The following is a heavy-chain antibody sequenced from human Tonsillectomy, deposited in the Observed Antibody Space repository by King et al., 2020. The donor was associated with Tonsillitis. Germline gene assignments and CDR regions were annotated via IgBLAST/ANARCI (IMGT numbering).Heavy chain of an antibody. CDR1: GFTFSSYT. V-gene: IGHV3-21*01. CDR2: ISSSSSYI. D-gene: IGHD3-3*01. Sequence: VQLVESGGGLVKPGGSLRLSCAASGFTFSSYTMNWVRQAPGKGLEWVSSISSSSSYIYYADSVKGRFTISRDNAKNSLYLQMNSLSADDTAVYFCARDNDFWSGYYTGGDYWGQGTLVTVSS. CDR3: ARDNDFWSGYYTGGDY. J-gene: IGHJ4*02.